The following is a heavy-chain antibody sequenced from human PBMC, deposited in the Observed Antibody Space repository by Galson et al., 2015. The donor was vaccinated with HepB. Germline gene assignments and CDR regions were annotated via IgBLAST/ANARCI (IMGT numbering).Heavy chain of an antibody. CDR2: IGTAGDT. V-gene: IGHV3-13*04. D-gene: IGHD3-10*01. J-gene: IGHJ6*02. CDR3: ARGGSADYGMDV. CDR1: GFTFSSYD. Sequence: SLRLSCAASGFTFSSYDMHWVRQATGKGLEWVSAIGTAGDTYYPGSVKGRFTISRENAKNSLYLQMNSLRAGDTAVYYCARGGSADYGMDVWGQGTTVTVSS.